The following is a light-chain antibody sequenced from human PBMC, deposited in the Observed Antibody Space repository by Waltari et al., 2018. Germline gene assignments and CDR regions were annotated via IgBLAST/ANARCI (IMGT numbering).Light chain of an antibody. Sequence: DIQMTQSPSSVSASVGDRVTITCRASQGIASWLAWYQKTPGRAPRLLISAASSLQSTVPSRFSGSGSGTDFTLTISSLQPEDFATYYCQQANSFPLTFGPGTKVDIK. CDR3: QQANSFPLT. CDR2: AAS. V-gene: IGKV1-12*01. CDR1: QGIASW. J-gene: IGKJ3*01.